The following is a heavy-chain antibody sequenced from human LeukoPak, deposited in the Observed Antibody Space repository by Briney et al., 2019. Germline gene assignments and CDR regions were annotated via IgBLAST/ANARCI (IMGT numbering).Heavy chain of an antibody. CDR1: GFTFSSYA. Sequence: GGSLRLSCAASGFTFSSYAVHWVRQPEGKGLEWVAAMSSDGSNKYYADSMTDRFTIPRDNSKNTLYLQRNRQRAEDTSVYYCANNFRLRGEGVGYFDYRGEETLVTVSS. V-gene: IGHV3-30*01. J-gene: IGHJ4*02. CDR3: ANNFRLRGEGVGYFDY. CDR2: MSSDGSNK. D-gene: IGHD3-16*01.